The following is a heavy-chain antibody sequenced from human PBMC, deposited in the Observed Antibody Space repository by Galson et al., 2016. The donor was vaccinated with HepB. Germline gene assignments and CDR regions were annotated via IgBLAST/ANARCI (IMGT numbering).Heavy chain of an antibody. J-gene: IGHJ4*02. CDR2: FSSSGDT. CDR1: GFIFSNYA. V-gene: IGHV3-23*01. CDR3: AKDLVRCGGNCPGSFDY. Sequence: SLRLSCAASGFIFSNYAMSWVRQAPGKGLEWVSGFSSSGDTYYADSVQGRFTISRDNSKNTLYLEMNGLRAEDMAVYYCAKDLVRCGGNCPGSFDYWGQGTLVTVSS. D-gene: IGHD2-21*02.